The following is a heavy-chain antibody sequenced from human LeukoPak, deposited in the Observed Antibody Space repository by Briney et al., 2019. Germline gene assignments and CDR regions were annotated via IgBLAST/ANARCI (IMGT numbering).Heavy chain of an antibody. CDR3: ARGPLIAAAGTW. Sequence: GGSLGLSCAASGFSFSNYWFHWVRQAPGEGLVWVSRTNEHGTIINYADSVKGRFTISRDNAKNSLFLQMNSLRAEDTAVYYCARGPLIAAAGTWWGQGTLVTVSS. CDR2: TNEHGTII. D-gene: IGHD6-13*01. J-gene: IGHJ4*02. V-gene: IGHV3-74*01. CDR1: GFSFSNYW.